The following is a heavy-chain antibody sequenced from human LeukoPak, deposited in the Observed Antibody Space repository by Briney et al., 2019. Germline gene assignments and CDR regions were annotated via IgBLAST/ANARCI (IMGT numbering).Heavy chain of an antibody. CDR1: GFTFSSYS. CDR2: ISSSGSYI. D-gene: IGHD6-13*01. V-gene: IGHV3-21*01. Sequence: PGGSLRLSCAASGFTFSSYSMNWVRQAPGKGLEWVSSISSSGSYIYYADSVKGRFTISRDNAKNSLYLQMNSLRAEDTAVYYCARVPDTEEGYYFDYWGQGTLVTVSS. CDR3: ARVPDTEEGYYFDY. J-gene: IGHJ4*02.